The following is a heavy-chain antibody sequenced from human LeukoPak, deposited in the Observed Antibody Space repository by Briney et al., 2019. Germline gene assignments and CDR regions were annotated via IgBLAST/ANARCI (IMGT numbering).Heavy chain of an antibody. V-gene: IGHV3-30*04. J-gene: IGHJ4*02. CDR2: ISYDGSNK. CDR1: GFTFSSYA. D-gene: IGHD6-19*01. Sequence: GRSLRLSCAASGFTFSSYAIHWVRQAPGKGLEWVAVISYDGSNKYYADSVKGRFTISRDNSKNTLYLQMNSLRAEDTAVYYCARDPDVMYSSGWLDYWGQGTLVTVSS. CDR3: ARDPDVMYSSGWLDY.